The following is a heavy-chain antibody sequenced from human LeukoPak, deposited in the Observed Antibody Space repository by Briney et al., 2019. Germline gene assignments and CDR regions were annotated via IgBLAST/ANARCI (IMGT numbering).Heavy chain of an antibody. Sequence: VASVKVSCKASGYTFSSYSINWVRQAPGQGLEWMGWISAYNGNTNYAQKLQGRVTMTTDTSTSTAYMELRSLRSDDTAVYYCARPVKPGDYYYYGMDVWGQGTTVTVSS. CDR3: ARPVKPGDYYYYGMDV. J-gene: IGHJ6*02. CDR2: ISAYNGNT. V-gene: IGHV1-18*01. CDR1: GYTFSSYS. D-gene: IGHD7-27*01.